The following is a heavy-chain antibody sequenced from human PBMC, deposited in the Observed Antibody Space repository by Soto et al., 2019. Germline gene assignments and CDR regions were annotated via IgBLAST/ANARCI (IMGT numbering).Heavy chain of an antibody. CDR1: GFTFSSYG. D-gene: IGHD6-13*01. Sequence: ESGGGVVQPGRSLRLSCAASGFTFSSYGMHWVRQAPGKGLEWVAVIWYDGSNKYYADSVKGRFTISRDNSKNTLYLQMNSLRAEDTAVYYCARDGKQLVLDYWGQGTLVTVSS. V-gene: IGHV3-33*01. J-gene: IGHJ4*02. CDR2: IWYDGSNK. CDR3: ARDGKQLVLDY.